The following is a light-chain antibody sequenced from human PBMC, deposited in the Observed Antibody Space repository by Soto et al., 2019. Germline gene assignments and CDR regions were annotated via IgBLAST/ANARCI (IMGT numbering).Light chain of an antibody. Sequence: EIVLTQSPATLSLSPGERATLSCRASQSVSSYLAWYTKKPGQAPRLLIYDASNRATGIPARFGGSGSGTDFTLTISSLEPEDFAVYYGQQRSNWPLTFGQGTRLEIK. CDR1: QSVSSY. CDR3: QQRSNWPLT. J-gene: IGKJ5*01. V-gene: IGKV3-11*01. CDR2: DAS.